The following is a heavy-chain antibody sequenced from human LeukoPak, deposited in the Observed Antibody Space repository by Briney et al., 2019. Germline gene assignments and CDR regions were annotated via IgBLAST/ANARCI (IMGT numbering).Heavy chain of an antibody. CDR1: GYTLTELS. CDR3: ARLSSHYGDYKVDP. Sequence: ASVKVSCKVSGYTLTELSMHWVRQAPGKGLEWMGGFDPEDGETIYAQKFQGRVTMTEDTSTDTAYTELSSLRSEDTAVYYCARLSSHYGDYKVDPWGQGTLVTVSS. CDR2: FDPEDGET. D-gene: IGHD4-17*01. V-gene: IGHV1-24*01. J-gene: IGHJ5*02.